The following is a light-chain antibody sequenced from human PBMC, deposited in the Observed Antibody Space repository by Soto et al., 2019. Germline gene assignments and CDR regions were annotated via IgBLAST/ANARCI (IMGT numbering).Light chain of an antibody. V-gene: IGLV2-14*01. CDR3: SSYTSSSKPYMV. CDR1: SSDVGGYNY. J-gene: IGLJ2*01. CDR2: DVS. Sequence: QSALTQPASVSGSPGQSITISCTGTSSDVGGYNYVSWYQQHPGKAPKLMIYDVSNRPSGVSNRFSGSKSGNTASLTISGLQAEDEADYYCSSYTSSSKPYMVFGGGTKLTVL.